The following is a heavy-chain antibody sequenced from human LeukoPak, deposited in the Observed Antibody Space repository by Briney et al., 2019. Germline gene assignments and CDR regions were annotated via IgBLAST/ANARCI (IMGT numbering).Heavy chain of an antibody. Sequence: GSLRLSCAASGFNVSNNYMSWVRQAPGKGLEWVSVIYRGGSTYYVDSVKGRFTMSRDNSKNTVYLQMDSLRAEDTAVYYCARDRGAAAGNWGQGTLVTVSS. CDR2: IYRGGST. J-gene: IGHJ4*02. D-gene: IGHD6-13*01. CDR3: ARDRGAAAGN. CDR1: GFNVSNNY. V-gene: IGHV3-53*01.